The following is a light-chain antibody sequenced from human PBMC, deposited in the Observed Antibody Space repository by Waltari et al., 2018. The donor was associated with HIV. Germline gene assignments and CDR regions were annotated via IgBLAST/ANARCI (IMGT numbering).Light chain of an antibody. Sequence: SYLLTQSPSVSVAPGQTARITCGGKNLESKSVHWYQQKSGQAPVLVVYDDRDRPSGIPERFSGSNSGNAATLTISRVEAGDEADYYCQVWDSSSDHGVLFGGGTRLTVL. J-gene: IGLJ3*02. CDR1: NLESKS. V-gene: IGLV3-21*02. CDR2: DDR. CDR3: QVWDSSSDHGVL.